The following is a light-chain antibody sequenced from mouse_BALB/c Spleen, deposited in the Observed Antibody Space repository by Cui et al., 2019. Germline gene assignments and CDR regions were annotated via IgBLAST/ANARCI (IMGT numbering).Light chain of an antibody. Sequence: HIVLTQSSAITSASLGEEITLTCSASSSVSYMHWYQQKSGTSPKLLIYSTSNLASGVPARFSGSGSGTFYSLTISSVEAEDAADYYCHQWSSYPWTFGGGTKLEIK. CDR3: HQWSSYPWT. J-gene: IGKJ1*01. CDR1: SSVSY. CDR2: STS. V-gene: IGKV4-80*01.